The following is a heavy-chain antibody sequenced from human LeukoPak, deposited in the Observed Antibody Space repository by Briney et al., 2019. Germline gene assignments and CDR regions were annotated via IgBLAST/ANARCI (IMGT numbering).Heavy chain of an antibody. D-gene: IGHD4-23*01. CDR2: VNPNGGRT. CDR1: ENTFTNYY. V-gene: IGHV1-46*01. J-gene: IGHJ3*01. CDR3: ARDMSTAATPISYASDV. Sequence: ASVKVSCKASENTFTNYYMHWVRQAPGQGLEWLGIVNPNGGRTAYAQNFQGRVSMTRDTSTTTVYMELSSLRSDDTAVYYCARDMSTAATPISYASDVWGQGTMVTVSS.